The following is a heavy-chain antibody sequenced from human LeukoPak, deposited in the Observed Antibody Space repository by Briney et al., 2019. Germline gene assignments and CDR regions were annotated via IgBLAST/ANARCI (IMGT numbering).Heavy chain of an antibody. CDR1: GFTFSSYS. CDR2: ISSSSSYI. V-gene: IGHV3-21*01. CDR3: ARKYRGVDFWSGHDAFDI. Sequence: GGSLRLSCAASGFTFSSYSMNWVCQAPGKGLEWVSSISSSSSYIYYADSVKGRFTISRDNAKNSLYLQMNSLRAEDTAVYYCARKYRGVDFWSGHDAFDIWGQGTMVTVSS. D-gene: IGHD3-3*01. J-gene: IGHJ3*02.